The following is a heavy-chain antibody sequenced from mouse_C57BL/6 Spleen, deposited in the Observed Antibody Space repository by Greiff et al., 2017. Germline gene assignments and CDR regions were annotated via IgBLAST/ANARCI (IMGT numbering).Heavy chain of an antibody. D-gene: IGHD1-1*01. V-gene: IGHV1-54*01. CDR3: ARGRGITTVVTYFDV. J-gene: IGHJ1*03. CDR2: INPGSGGT. Sequence: QVQLQQSGAELVRPGTSVKVSCKASGYAFTNYLIEWVKQRPGQGLEWIGVINPGSGGTNYNEQFKGKATLTADKASSTAYMQLSSLTSEDSAVYFCARGRGITTVVTYFDVWGTGTTVTVSS. CDR1: GYAFTNYL.